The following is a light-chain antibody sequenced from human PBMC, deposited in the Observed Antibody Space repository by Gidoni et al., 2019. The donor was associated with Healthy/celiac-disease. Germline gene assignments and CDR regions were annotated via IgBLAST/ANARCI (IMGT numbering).Light chain of an antibody. Sequence: DIVLTQSPGTLSLSPGERATLACRASPSVSSSYLAWYQQKPGQAPRLLIYGASSGATGIPDRFSGSGSGTDFTLTISRLEPEDFAVYYCQQYGSSPRTFGQXTKLEIK. CDR3: QQYGSSPRT. J-gene: IGKJ2*01. V-gene: IGKV3-20*01. CDR1: PSVSSSY. CDR2: GAS.